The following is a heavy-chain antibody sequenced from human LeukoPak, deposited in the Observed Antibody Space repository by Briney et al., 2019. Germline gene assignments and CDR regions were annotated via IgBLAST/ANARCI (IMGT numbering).Heavy chain of an antibody. CDR3: AKVSAVTANFDS. J-gene: IGHJ4*02. CDR2: VDNSGLAT. D-gene: IGHD2-21*02. V-gene: IGHV3-23*01. CDR1: GLTFSSYA. Sequence: GGSLRLSCAASGLTFSSYAMNWVRQPPGKGLEWGSAVDNSGLATYYADSVRGRFTISRDNSKNPLYLQMNSLRAEDTAIYYCAKVSAVTANFDSWGQGTLVTVSS.